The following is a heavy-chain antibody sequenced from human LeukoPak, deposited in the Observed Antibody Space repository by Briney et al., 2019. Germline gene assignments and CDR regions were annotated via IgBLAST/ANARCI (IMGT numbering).Heavy chain of an antibody. CDR1: GYTFTSYD. CDR2: MNPNSGNT. V-gene: IGHV1-8*01. Sequence: VASVKVSCKASGYTFTSYDINWMRQATGQGLEWMGWMNPNSGNTGYAQKFQGRVTMTRNTSISTAYMELSSLRSEDTAVYYCARGIRGKYYYGMDVWGQGTTVTVSS. D-gene: IGHD3-10*01. J-gene: IGHJ6*02. CDR3: ARGIRGKYYYGMDV.